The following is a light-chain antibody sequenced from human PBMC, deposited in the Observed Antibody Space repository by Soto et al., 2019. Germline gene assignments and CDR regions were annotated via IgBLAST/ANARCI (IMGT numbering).Light chain of an antibody. CDR1: SSNIGSNT. CDR3: AAWDDSLNGYV. V-gene: IGLV1-44*01. J-gene: IGLJ1*01. Sequence: QSVLTQPPSASGTPGQRVTISCSGSSSNIGSNTVSWYQQLPGTAPKLLIYGDNQRPSGVPDRFSGSKSGTSASLAISGLQYEDEADYYCAAWDDSLNGYVFGAGTKVTVL. CDR2: GDN.